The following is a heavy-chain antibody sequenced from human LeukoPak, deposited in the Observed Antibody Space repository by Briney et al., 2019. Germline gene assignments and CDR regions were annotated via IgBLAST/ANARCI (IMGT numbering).Heavy chain of an antibody. Sequence: PGGSLRLSCAASGFTVSSNYMSWVRQAPGKGLEWVSVIYSGGSTYYADSVKGRFTISRDNSKNTLYLQMNSLRAEDTAVYYCAAAAIRRSGVFDYWGQGTLVTVSS. CDR2: IYSGGST. V-gene: IGHV3-53*01. D-gene: IGHD6-25*01. CDR3: AAAAIRRSGVFDY. CDR1: GFTVSSNY. J-gene: IGHJ4*02.